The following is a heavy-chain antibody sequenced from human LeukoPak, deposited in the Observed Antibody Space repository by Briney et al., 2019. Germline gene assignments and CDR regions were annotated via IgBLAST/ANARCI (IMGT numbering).Heavy chain of an antibody. CDR3: ARGHFYCRKAFDI. V-gene: IGHV3-48*03. Sequence: GGSLRLSCAASGFTFSSYEMNWVRQAPGKGLEWVSHISSSGSTIYYADSVKGRFTISRDNAKNSLYLQMNSLRAEDTTVYYCARGHFYCRKAFDIWGQGTMVTVSS. CDR1: GFTFSSYE. J-gene: IGHJ3*02. CDR2: ISSSGSTI. D-gene: IGHD2-21*02.